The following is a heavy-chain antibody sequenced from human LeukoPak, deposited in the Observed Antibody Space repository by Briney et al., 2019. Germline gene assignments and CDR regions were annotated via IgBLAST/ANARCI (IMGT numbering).Heavy chain of an antibody. CDR3: ARGPIVVVPAASYMDV. V-gene: IGHV3-74*01. Sequence: GGSLRLSCAASGFTFSSYWIHWVRQAPGKGLVWVSRINSDGSSTSYADSVKGRFTISRDNAKNTLYLQMNSLRAEDTAVYYCARGPIVVVPAASYMDVWGKGTTVTISS. D-gene: IGHD2-2*01. CDR1: GFTFSSYW. CDR2: INSDGSST. J-gene: IGHJ6*03.